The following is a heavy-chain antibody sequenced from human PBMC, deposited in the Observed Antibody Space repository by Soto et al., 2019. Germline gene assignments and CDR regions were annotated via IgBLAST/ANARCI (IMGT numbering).Heavy chain of an antibody. J-gene: IGHJ3*02. V-gene: IGHV4-38-2*01. CDR2: IYHSGST. Sequence: SETLSLTCAVSGYSISSGYYWGWIRQPPGKGLEWIGSIYHSGSTYYNPSLKSRVTISVDTSKNQFSLKLSSVTAADTAVYYCARASKQQLDHDAFDIRRQGTMVTVSS. CDR1: GYSISSGYY. CDR3: ARASKQQLDHDAFDI. D-gene: IGHD6-13*01.